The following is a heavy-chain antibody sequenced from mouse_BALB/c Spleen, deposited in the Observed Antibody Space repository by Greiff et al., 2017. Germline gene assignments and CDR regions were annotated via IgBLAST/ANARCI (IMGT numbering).Heavy chain of an antibody. CDR2: IYPGNSDT. D-gene: IGHD2-4*01. V-gene: IGHV1-5*01. J-gene: IGHJ3*01. CDR3: TRRVYEYGAWFAY. Sequence: EVQLQQSGTVLARPGASVKMSCKASGYTFTSYWMHWVKQRPGQGLEWIGAIYPGNSDTSYNQKFKGKAKLTAVTSTSTAYMELSSLTNEDSAVYYCTRRVYEYGAWFAYWGQGTLVTVSA. CDR1: GYTFTSYW.